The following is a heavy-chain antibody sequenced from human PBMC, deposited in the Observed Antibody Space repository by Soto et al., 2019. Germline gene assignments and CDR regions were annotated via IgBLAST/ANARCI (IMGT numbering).Heavy chain of an antibody. Sequence: LSLPCSVSGGSINSYWWSWIRQPAGKGLEWIGRVYSSGTTDYNPSLNSRATLSVETSKNQFSLKLSSVTAADTAVYYCARDIGSYAYGEGYWGQGIQVTVSS. J-gene: IGHJ4*02. CDR3: ARDIGSYAYGEGY. D-gene: IGHD3-10*01. CDR2: VYSSGTT. CDR1: GGSINSYW. V-gene: IGHV4-4*07.